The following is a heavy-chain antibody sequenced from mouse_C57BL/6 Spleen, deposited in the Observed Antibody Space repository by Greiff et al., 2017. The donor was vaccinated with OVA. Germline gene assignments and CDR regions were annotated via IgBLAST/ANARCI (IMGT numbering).Heavy chain of an antibody. V-gene: IGHV5-17*01. J-gene: IGHJ4*01. D-gene: IGHD3-3*01. Sequence: EVHLVESGGGLVKPGGSLKLSCAASGFTFSDYGMHWVRQAPEKGLEWVAYISSGSSTIYYADTVKGRFTISRDNAKNTLFLQMTSLRSEDTAMYYCAREGTLGAMDYWGQGTSVTVSS. CDR1: GFTFSDYG. CDR2: ISSGSSTI. CDR3: AREGTLGAMDY.